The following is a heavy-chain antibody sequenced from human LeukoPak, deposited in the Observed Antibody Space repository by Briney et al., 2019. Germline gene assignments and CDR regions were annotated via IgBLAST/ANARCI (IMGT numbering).Heavy chain of an antibody. CDR1: GDSFSSGY. Sequence: PSETLSLTCALSGDSFSSGYWNWIRQPPGKGLEWIGYIYYSGTTNSNPSLESRVTVSVDTSKKYCSLKLTSVTAADTAVYFCARGDPAGLFDSWSQGHLVTVSS. CDR3: ARGDPAGLFDS. CDR2: IYYSGTT. V-gene: IGHV4-59*01. D-gene: IGHD3-10*01. J-gene: IGHJ4*02.